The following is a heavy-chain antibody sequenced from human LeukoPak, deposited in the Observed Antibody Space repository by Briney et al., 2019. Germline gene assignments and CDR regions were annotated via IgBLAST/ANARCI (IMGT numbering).Heavy chain of an antibody. V-gene: IGHV3-23*01. CDR1: GFTFSSYA. CDR2: ISGSGGST. CDR3: AKDLSGYGPYWYFDL. J-gene: IGHJ2*01. D-gene: IGHD6-25*01. Sequence: QPGGSLRLSCAASGFTFSSYAMSWVRQAPGKGLEWVSAISGSGGSTYYADSVKGRFTISRDNSKNTLYLQMNNLRAEDSAVYYCAKDLSGYGPYWYFDLWGRGTLVTVSS.